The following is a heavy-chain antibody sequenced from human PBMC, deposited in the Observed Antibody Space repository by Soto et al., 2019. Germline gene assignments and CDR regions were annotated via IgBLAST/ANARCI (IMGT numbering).Heavy chain of an antibody. D-gene: IGHD6-25*01. CDR2: IYYSGST. CDR1: GGSISSYY. CDR3: ARDRRLNWFDT. J-gene: IGHJ5*02. V-gene: IGHV4-59*01. Sequence: SETLSLTCTVSGGSISSYYWSWIRQPPGKGLEWIGYIYYSGSTNYNPSLKSRVTISVDTSKNQFSLKLSSVTAADTAVYYCARDRRLNWFDTWGQGTLVTVSS.